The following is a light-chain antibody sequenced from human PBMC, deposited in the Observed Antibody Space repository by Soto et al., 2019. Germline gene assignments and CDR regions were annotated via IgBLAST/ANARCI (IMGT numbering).Light chain of an antibody. Sequence: IQMTQYPSTLSASVGYRVSITCRASQSIGNRLAWYQQEPGKAPKLLIYDASSLQSGVPSRFSGSGSGTAFTLTITGLQPDDFASYYCQQCNGPITFGQGTRLEIK. CDR2: DAS. V-gene: IGKV1-5*01. J-gene: IGKJ5*01. CDR3: QQCNGPIT. CDR1: QSIGNR.